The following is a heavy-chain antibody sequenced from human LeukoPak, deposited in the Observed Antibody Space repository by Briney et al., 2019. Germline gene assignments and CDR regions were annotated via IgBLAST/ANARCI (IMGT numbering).Heavy chain of an antibody. V-gene: IGHV3-23*01. J-gene: IGHJ4*02. D-gene: IGHD4-17*01. CDR2: ISDTGGST. CDR3: AKLGGDPWPNFDY. Sequence: GGSLRLSCAASRFTFSSYAMSWVRQAPGKGLEWVSGISDTGGSTYYADSVKGRFTISRDNSKNTLYLQMNSLRAEDTAVYYCAKLGGDPWPNFDYWGQGTLVTVSS. CDR1: RFTFSSYA.